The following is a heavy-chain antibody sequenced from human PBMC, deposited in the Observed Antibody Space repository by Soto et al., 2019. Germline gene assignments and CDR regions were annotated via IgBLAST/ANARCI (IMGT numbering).Heavy chain of an antibody. V-gene: IGHV4-59*08. J-gene: IGHJ4*02. Sequence: ASETLSLTCTVSDGSISGYYWNWIRQPPWKGLEWIGYIYYIGSTYYNPSLKSRVTISVDTSKNQFSLKLSSVTAADTAVYYCASGGYYYDSSGYYYELNYWGQGTLVTVS. CDR1: DGSISGYY. CDR2: IYYIGST. CDR3: ASGGYYYDSSGYYYELNY. D-gene: IGHD3-22*01.